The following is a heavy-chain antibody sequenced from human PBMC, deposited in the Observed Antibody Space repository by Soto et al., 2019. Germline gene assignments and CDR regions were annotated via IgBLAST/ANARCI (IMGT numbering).Heavy chain of an antibody. CDR1: GFTFNTYA. CDR3: ARYRSDGSASFDS. V-gene: IGHV3-23*01. J-gene: IGHJ4*02. Sequence: GGSLRLSCAASGFTFNTYAMTWVRQTPGKGLEWVSFITTRGARTYYADPVRGRFTIPTDSSRNTLYLQMNSLRPDDTAVYFCARYRSDGSASFDSWGQGTRVTVSS. CDR2: ITTRGART. D-gene: IGHD3-9*01.